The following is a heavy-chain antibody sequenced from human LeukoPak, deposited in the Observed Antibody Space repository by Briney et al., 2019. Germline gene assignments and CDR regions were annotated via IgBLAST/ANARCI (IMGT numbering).Heavy chain of an antibody. CDR1: GYTFTGYY. Sequence: ASVKVSCKASGYTFTGYYMHWVRQAPGQGLEWMGWINPKSGGTNYAQKFQGRVTMTRDTSINTAYMELSRLRPDDTAVYYCARDGQGSGKTFDYRGQGTLVSVSS. CDR3: ARDGQGSGKTFDY. J-gene: IGHJ4*02. V-gene: IGHV1-2*02. CDR2: INPKSGGT.